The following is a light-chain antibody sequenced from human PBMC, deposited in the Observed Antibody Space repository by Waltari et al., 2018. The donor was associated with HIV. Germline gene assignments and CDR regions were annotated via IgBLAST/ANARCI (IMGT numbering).Light chain of an antibody. J-gene: IGKJ1*01. V-gene: IGKV1-5*03. CDR2: RAS. CDR3: QQYDRYSWT. CDR1: QSISNW. Sequence: DIQMTQSPSTLSASVGDRVTITCRASQSISNWLAWYQQKPGKAPKLLIYRASTLESGVPSRFSGSGSGTEFTLTISRLQPDDFATYYCQQYDRYSWTFGQGTKVEI.